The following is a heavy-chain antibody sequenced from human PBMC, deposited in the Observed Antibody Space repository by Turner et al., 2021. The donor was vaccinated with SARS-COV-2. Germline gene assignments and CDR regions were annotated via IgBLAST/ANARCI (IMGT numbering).Heavy chain of an antibody. CDR1: GGSISSSSYY. J-gene: IGHJ6*02. D-gene: IGHD1-26*01. Sequence: QLQLQESGPGLVKPSETLSLTCTVSGGSISSSSYYWGWIRQPPGKGLEWIGNIYYSGSTYYNPSLKSRVTIFVDTSMNQFSLKLSSVTAADTAVYYCARHQGSASGYDHGMNVWGQGTAVIVSS. CDR2: IYYSGST. V-gene: IGHV4-39*01. CDR3: ARHQGSASGYDHGMNV.